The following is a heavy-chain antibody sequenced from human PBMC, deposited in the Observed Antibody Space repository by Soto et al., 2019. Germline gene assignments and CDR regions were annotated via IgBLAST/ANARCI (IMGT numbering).Heavy chain of an antibody. D-gene: IGHD6-19*01. V-gene: IGHV4-39*01. Sequence: NPSETLSLTCSVSGGSISSSSYFWGWVRQPPGKGLEWIGSIYYSGSTYYNPSLRSRVTISVDTSKNQFSLKLSSVTAADTAVFYCARHYSSGSRNWFDPWGQGTLVTVSS. CDR1: GGSISSSSYF. CDR2: IYYSGST. J-gene: IGHJ5*02. CDR3: ARHYSSGSRNWFDP.